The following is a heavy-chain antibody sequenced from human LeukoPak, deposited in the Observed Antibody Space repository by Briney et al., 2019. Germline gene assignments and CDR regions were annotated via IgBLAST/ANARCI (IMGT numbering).Heavy chain of an antibody. J-gene: IGHJ4*02. CDR1: GFTFSCYA. D-gene: IGHD6-19*01. Sequence: GGSLRLSCAASGFTFSCYAMSWVRQAPGKGPEWVSAISGSGGSTYYADSVKGRFTISRDNSKNTLYLQMNSLRAEDTAVYYCAKEGGPRLAVAGTFFDYWGQGTLVTVSS. CDR2: ISGSGGST. CDR3: AKEGGPRLAVAGTFFDY. V-gene: IGHV3-23*01.